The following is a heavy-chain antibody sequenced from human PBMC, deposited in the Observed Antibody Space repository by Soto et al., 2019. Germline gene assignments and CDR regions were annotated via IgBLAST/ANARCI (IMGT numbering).Heavy chain of an antibody. CDR2: INHSGST. Sequence: QVQLQQWGAGLLKPSETLSLTCAVYGGSFSGYYWSWIRQPPGKGLEWIGEINHSGSTNYNPSLKSRVTISVDTSQNQFSLKLSSVTAADTAVYYCARGLEYYDFWSGPQRQHYYYGMDVWGQGTTVTVSS. V-gene: IGHV4-34*01. J-gene: IGHJ6*02. CDR3: ARGLEYYDFWSGPQRQHYYYGMDV. CDR1: GGSFSGYY. D-gene: IGHD3-3*01.